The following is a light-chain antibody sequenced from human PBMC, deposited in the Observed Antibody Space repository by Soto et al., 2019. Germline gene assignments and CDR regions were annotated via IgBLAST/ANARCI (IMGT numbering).Light chain of an antibody. Sequence: QSVLTQPASVSGSPGQSITISCTGTSSDVGSYNLVSWYRQHPGKAPKLMIYESSKRPSGLSNRFSGSKSGNTASLTISGLQAEDEAAYYCCSYVGSSTLVFGGGTKLTVL. CDR3: CSYVGSSTLV. V-gene: IGLV2-23*01. CDR1: SSDVGSYNL. J-gene: IGLJ3*02. CDR2: ESS.